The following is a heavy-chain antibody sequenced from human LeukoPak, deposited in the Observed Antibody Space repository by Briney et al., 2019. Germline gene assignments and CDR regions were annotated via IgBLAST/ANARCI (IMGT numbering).Heavy chain of an antibody. J-gene: IGHJ3*02. CDR1: GYTFTSYD. V-gene: IGHV1-8*02. D-gene: IGHD6-13*01. Sequence: ASVKVSCNASGYTFTSYDINWVRHATGQAPEWMGWLNPNSDNTGYAQKFQGIVTMTRNTSITTDYMELRSLRSEDTAAYYCSRSPASSRTIFDIGREKTMLTVPS. CDR2: LNPNSDNT. CDR3: SRSPASSRTIFDI.